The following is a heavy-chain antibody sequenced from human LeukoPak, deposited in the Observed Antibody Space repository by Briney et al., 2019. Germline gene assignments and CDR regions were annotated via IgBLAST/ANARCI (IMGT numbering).Heavy chain of an antibody. CDR2: ISAYSGNT. CDR3: AISQGSYYDTSGYLGGDY. CDR1: GYTFTNYG. J-gene: IGHJ4*02. V-gene: IGHV1-18*01. D-gene: IGHD3-22*01. Sequence: ASVNVSCKVSGYTFTNYGIFWVRQAPGQGLEWMGWISAYSGNTNYARKLQGRVTMTTETSTSTAYMELESLRSDDTAVYYCAISQGSYYDTSGYLGGDYWGQGTLVTVSS.